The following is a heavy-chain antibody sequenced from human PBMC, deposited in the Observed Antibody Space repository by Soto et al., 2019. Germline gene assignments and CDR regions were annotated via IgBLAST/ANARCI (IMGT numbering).Heavy chain of an antibody. CDR1: GCSLSSYY. J-gene: IGHJ3*02. Sequence: SETLSLTCPVSGCSLSSYYWSWIRQPPGKGLEWIGYIYYSGSTNYNPSLKSRVTISVDTSKNQFSLKLSSVTAADTDVYYCARVWGGAFDIWGQGTMVTVSS. CDR2: IYYSGST. V-gene: IGHV4-59*01. D-gene: IGHD3-10*01. CDR3: ARVWGGAFDI.